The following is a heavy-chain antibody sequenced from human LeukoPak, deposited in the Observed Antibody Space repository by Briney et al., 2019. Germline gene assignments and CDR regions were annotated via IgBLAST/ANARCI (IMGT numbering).Heavy chain of an antibody. D-gene: IGHD5-24*01. CDR1: GGSISSYY. Sequence: SETLSLTCTVSGGSISSYYWNWIRQPPGKGLEWIGYIYNSGSTNYNPSLKSRVTISADTSKNQFSLKLSSVTAADTAVYYCARSGYNYLRYFDYWGRGTLVTVSS. CDR3: ARSGYNYLRYFDY. CDR2: IYNSGST. V-gene: IGHV4-59*01. J-gene: IGHJ4*02.